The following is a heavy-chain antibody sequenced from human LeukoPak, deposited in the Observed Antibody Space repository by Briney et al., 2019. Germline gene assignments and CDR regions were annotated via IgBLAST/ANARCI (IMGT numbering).Heavy chain of an antibody. CDR2: ISWNSGSI. Sequence: PGGSLRLSCAASGFTFDDYAMHWVRQAPGKGLEWVSGISWNSGSIGYADSVKGRFTISRDNAKNSLYLQMNSLRAEDTAVYYCARDLLPVTTDYYYYGMDVWGQGTTVTVSS. J-gene: IGHJ6*02. CDR3: ARDLLPVTTDYYYYGMDV. CDR1: GFTFDDYA. D-gene: IGHD4-17*01. V-gene: IGHV3-9*01.